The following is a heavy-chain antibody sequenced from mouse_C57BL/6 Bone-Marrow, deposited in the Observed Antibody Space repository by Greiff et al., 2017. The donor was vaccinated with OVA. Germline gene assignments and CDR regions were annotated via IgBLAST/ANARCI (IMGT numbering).Heavy chain of an antibody. CDR1: GFTFTNYY. CDR2: IRNKPNGSTT. CDR3: ARYKGRVAVDDFDY. J-gene: IGHJ2*01. D-gene: IGHD1-1*01. Sequence: EVMLVESGGGLVQPGDSLSLSCAASGFTFTNYYMSWVRQPPGKALEWLAFIRNKPNGSTTEYSASVKGRFTTSRDNSQSILYLQMNALRAEDSATYYCARYKGRVAVDDFDYWGQGTALTVSS. V-gene: IGHV7-3*01.